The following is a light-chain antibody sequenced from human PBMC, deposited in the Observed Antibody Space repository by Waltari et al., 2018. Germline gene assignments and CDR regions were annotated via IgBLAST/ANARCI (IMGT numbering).Light chain of an antibody. Sequence: DIQLTQSPSFLSASVADRVTSTCRASQGISTYLAWYQQKPARAPKLLIYSVSTLQSGVPSRFSGSGSGTEFTLTISSLQPQDVATYYCQQLNSFPLFTFGPGTKVDIK. J-gene: IGKJ3*01. CDR3: QQLNSFPLFT. V-gene: IGKV1-9*01. CDR1: QGISTY. CDR2: SVS.